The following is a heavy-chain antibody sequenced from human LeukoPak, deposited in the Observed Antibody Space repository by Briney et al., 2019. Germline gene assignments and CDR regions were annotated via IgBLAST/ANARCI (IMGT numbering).Heavy chain of an antibody. CDR3: ARRDGYCSSTSCYADYYYGMDV. V-gene: IGHV5-51*01. CDR2: VYPGDSDT. Sequence: GESLKISCKGSGYSFTNYWIGWVRQMPGKGLEWMGIVYPGDSDTTYSPSFQGQVTISADKSISTAYLQWSSLKASDTAMYYCARRDGYCSSTSCYADYYYGMDVWGQGTTVTVSS. J-gene: IGHJ6*02. D-gene: IGHD2-2*01. CDR1: GYSFTNYW.